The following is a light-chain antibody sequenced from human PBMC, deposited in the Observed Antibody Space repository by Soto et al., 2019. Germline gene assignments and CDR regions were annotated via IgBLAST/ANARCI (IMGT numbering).Light chain of an antibody. V-gene: IGKV1-5*01. CDR1: QIIGSS. J-gene: IGKJ2*01. CDR3: QQYYSYPYT. CDR2: DAP. Sequence: DIQMTQSPSTLSASVGDRVTITCRASQIIGSSLAWYQQKPGKAPKLLIYDAPTLQSGVPSRFSGSESGTEFTLTISSLQPDDSATYYCQQYYSYPYTFGQGTKVDI.